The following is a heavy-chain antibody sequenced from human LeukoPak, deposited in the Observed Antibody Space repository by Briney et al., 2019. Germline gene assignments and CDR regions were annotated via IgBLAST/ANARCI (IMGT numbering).Heavy chain of an antibody. CDR3: ARAPHFFDTSGSRYYFDY. J-gene: IGHJ4*02. D-gene: IGHD3-22*01. V-gene: IGHV3-30*02. CDR1: GFTYSHNG. Sequence: GGSLRLSCVASGFTYSHNGMHWVRQAPGKGLEWVAFIQYDGNTIFYADSVKGRFTISRDSSKSTLYLQMNSLRAEDTAVYYCARAPHFFDTSGSRYYFDYWGQGALVTVSS. CDR2: IQYDGNTI.